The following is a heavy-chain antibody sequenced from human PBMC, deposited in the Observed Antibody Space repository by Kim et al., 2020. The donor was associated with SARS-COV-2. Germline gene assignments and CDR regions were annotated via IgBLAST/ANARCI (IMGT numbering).Heavy chain of an antibody. J-gene: IGHJ4*02. D-gene: IGHD6-19*01. CDR1: GFTFNKHA. CDR2: ISGAGGDT. CDR3: ARRGGNDGWGFHDY. Sequence: GGSLRLSCAASGFTFNKHAMTWVRQAPGKGLEWVSSISGAGGDTYYADSVKGRFTISRDNSKNTVYLQMNSLGADDMAFYYCARRGGNDGWGFHDYWGQGTLVTVSS. V-gene: IGHV3-23*01.